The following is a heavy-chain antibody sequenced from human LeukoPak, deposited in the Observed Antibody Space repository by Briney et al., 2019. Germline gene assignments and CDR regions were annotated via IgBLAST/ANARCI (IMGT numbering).Heavy chain of an antibody. CDR3: ARDWGGI. J-gene: IGHJ3*02. CDR1: GGSVSSNNYY. CDR2: MYYSGIT. V-gene: IGHV4-61*01. Sequence: SETLSLTCTVSGGSVSSNNYYWSCIRQPPGKGLEWIGYMYYSGITNYNPSLKSRATMSVDTSKNQFSLKLSSVTAADTAVYYCARDWGGIWGQGTMVTVSS. D-gene: IGHD7-27*01.